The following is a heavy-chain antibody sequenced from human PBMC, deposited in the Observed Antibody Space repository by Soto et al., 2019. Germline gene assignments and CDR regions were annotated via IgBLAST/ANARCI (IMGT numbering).Heavy chain of an antibody. J-gene: IGHJ5*02. D-gene: IGHD3-16*01. CDR3: ERDLKLYVSRGFDT. V-gene: IGHV4-59*01. Sequence: SETLSLTCTVSGGSISSYYWSWIRQPPGKGLEWIGYIYYSGSTNYNPSLKSRVTISVDTSKNQFSLKLSSVTAADTDVYYCERDLKLYVSRGFDTWGQGTLVTVSS. CDR1: GGSISSYY. CDR2: IYYSGST.